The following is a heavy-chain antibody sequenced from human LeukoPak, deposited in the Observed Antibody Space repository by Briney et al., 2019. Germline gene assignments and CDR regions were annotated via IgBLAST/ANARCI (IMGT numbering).Heavy chain of an antibody. D-gene: IGHD1-14*01. CDR3: ARGSLPPTIPGDY. CDR1: GGSISSGGYY. CDR2: IYYSGST. J-gene: IGHJ4*02. Sequence: SQTLSLTCTVSGGSISSGGYYWSWVRQHPGKGLEWLGYIYYSGSTSYNPSLKSRVTISVDTSKNQFSLKLSAVTAADTAVYYCARGSLPPTIPGDYWGQGTLVTVSS. V-gene: IGHV4-31*03.